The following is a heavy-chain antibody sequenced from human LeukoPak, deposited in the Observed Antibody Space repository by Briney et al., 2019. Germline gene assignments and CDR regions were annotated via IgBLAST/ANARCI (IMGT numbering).Heavy chain of an antibody. CDR2: IYYTGST. CDR3: ARTHPTSYYYDSNGLYAGD. D-gene: IGHD3-22*01. CDR1: GGSIARHY. V-gene: IGHV4-59*08. Sequence: SETLSLTCSVSGGSIARHYWSWIRQSPGKGLEWIGYIYYTGSTKYNPSLKSRVTMSVDTSKNQFSLILSSVTAADTAVYYCARTHPTSYYYDSNGLYAGDWGQGTLVTVSS. J-gene: IGHJ4*02.